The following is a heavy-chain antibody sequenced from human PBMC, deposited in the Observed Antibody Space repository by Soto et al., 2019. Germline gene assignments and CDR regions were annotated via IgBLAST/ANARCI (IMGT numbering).Heavy chain of an antibody. Sequence: SETLSLTCAVYGGSFSGYYWSWIRQSPGEGLEWIGEINHSGSTNYNPSLKSRVTISVDTSKNQFSLRLRSATAADTAVYYCARGEDAFFYYGLDVWGQGITVTVSS. CDR2: INHSGST. V-gene: IGHV4-34*01. CDR3: ARGEDAFFYYGLDV. J-gene: IGHJ6*02. CDR1: GGSFSGYY.